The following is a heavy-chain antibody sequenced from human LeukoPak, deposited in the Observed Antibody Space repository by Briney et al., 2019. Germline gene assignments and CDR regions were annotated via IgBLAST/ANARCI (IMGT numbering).Heavy chain of an antibody. Sequence: PSETLSLTCTVSGGSISSYYWSWLRQPPGKEREGIGYLYYGGSTNYNPSLKSRVTISVDTSKNQFSLKLTSVTAADTAVYYCARGTIFGVVMDVWGQGTTVTVSS. CDR1: GGSISSYY. J-gene: IGHJ6*02. D-gene: IGHD3-3*01. V-gene: IGHV4-59*01. CDR2: LYYGGST. CDR3: ARGTIFGVVMDV.